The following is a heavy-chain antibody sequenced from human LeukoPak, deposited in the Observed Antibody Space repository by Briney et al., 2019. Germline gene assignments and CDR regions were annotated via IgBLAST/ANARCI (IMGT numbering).Heavy chain of an antibody. CDR3: ASLRPTPAADASAI. Sequence: VKVSCKGSGYTFTSYDINGVEQATGQGVEWMGWMNPKRGNTGYGQKCQGRVTMTRNTSISTADMRLGSLRSEGTAWDFWASLRPTPAADASAIWGQGPMLTVYS. D-gene: IGHD2-2*01. CDR1: GYTFTSYD. J-gene: IGHJ3*02. V-gene: IGHV1-8*01. CDR2: MNPKRGNT.